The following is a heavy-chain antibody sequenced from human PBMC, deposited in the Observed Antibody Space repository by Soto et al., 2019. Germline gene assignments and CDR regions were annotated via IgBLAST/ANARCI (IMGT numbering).Heavy chain of an antibody. CDR3: ARARSGSYYNSPYYYGIDV. Sequence: ASVKVSCKASGYTFTGYYMHWVRQAPGQGLEWMGWINPTSGGTNYAQKFQGRVTMTRDTSISTAYMELSRLRSEDTAMYYCARARSGSYYNSPYYYGIDVWGQGTTVTVSS. V-gene: IGHV1-2*02. CDR1: GYTFTGYY. J-gene: IGHJ6*02. D-gene: IGHD3-10*01. CDR2: INPTSGGT.